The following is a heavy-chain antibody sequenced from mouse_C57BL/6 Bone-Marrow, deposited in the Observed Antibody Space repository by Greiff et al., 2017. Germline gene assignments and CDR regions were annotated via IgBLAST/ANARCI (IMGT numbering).Heavy chain of an antibody. V-gene: IGHV1-50*01. CDR3: ARWLLRGY. D-gene: IGHD2-3*01. J-gene: IGHJ2*01. CDR1: GYTFTSYW. CDR2: IDPSDSYT. Sequence: QVQLQQPGAELVKPGASVKLSCKASGYTFTSYWMQWVKQRPGQGLEWIGEIDPSDSYTNYNQKFKGKATLTVDTSSSTAYMQLSSLTSEDSAVYYFARWLLRGYWGQGTTLTVSS.